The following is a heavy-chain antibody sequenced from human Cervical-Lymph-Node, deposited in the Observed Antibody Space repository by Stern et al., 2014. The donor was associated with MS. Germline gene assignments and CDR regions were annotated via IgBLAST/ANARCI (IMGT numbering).Heavy chain of an antibody. Sequence: QVQLVQSGAEVKKPGASVMVSCKASGYTFSSYSISWVRQAPGQGLDWMGWISAYNGKTNYAQKFQGRVTITTDTYKRTAYLELRSLRSDDTAVYYCARDVGTNAGDTFDIWGQGTMVTVSS. CDR1: GYTFSSYS. J-gene: IGHJ3*02. CDR2: ISAYNGKT. D-gene: IGHD1-26*01. CDR3: ARDVGTNAGDTFDI. V-gene: IGHV1-18*01.